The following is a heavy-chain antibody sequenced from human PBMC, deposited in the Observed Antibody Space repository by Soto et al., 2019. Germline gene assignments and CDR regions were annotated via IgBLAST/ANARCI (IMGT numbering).Heavy chain of an antibody. J-gene: IGHJ5*02. V-gene: IGHV3-23*01. Sequence: GGSLRLSCATSGFTFAGYAMSWVRQAPGKGLEWVSGISGSGGSTYYADSVKGRLTISRDNSRDTLYLQMDSLRAEDTAVYYCAKDWVGTGKNWFGPRGQGTLVTVSS. CDR3: AKDWVGTGKNWFGP. CDR1: GFTFAGYA. D-gene: IGHD3-16*01. CDR2: ISGSGGST.